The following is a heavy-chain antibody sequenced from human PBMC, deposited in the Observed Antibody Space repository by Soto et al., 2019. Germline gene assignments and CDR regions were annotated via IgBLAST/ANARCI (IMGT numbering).Heavy chain of an antibody. D-gene: IGHD7-27*01. CDR2: IYYSGST. CDR3: ARDSLTGDYYFEY. Sequence: PSETLSLTCTVSGGSISSYYWSWIRQPPGKGLEWIGYIYYSGSTNYNPSLKSRVTISVDTSKNQFSLKLSSVTAADTAVYYCARDSLTGDYYFEYWGQGTLVTVSS. V-gene: IGHV4-59*01. CDR1: GGSISSYY. J-gene: IGHJ4*02.